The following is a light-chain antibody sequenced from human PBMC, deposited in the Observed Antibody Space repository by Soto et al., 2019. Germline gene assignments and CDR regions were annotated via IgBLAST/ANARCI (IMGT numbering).Light chain of an antibody. V-gene: IGLV2-14*01. CDR3: SSYTVSAAPYV. J-gene: IGLJ1*01. CDR1: SSDVDNGYDS. CDR2: EVT. Sequence: QSVLTQPASVSGSPGQSITISCTGTSSDVDNGYDSVSWYQQHPGKAPKLILYEVTNRPSGVSSRFSGSKSGNTASLTISGLHAHEQADSSSSSYTVSAAPYVFGTGTKVTV.